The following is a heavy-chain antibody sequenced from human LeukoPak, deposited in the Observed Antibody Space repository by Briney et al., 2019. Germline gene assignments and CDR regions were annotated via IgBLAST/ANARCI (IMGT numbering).Heavy chain of an antibody. CDR1: GGTFSSYA. J-gene: IGHJ6*02. D-gene: IGHD4-23*01. Sequence: SVKVSCKASGGTFSSYAISWVRQAPGQGLEWMGRIIPILGIANYAQKFQGRVTITADKSTSTAYMELSSLRSEDTAVYYCAREQGGGNPAGYGMDVWGQGTTVTVSS. CDR2: IIPILGIA. V-gene: IGHV1-69*04. CDR3: AREQGGGNPAGYGMDV.